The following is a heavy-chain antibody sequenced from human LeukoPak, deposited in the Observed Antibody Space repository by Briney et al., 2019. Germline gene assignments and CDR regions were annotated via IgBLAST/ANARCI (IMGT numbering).Heavy chain of an antibody. Sequence: ASVKVSCKASGYTFPSYSIRWVRQPPGQGLEWMGWISAYNGNTNYAQKLQGRVTMTTDTSTSTAYMELRSLRSDDTAVYYCARVSFWFGEWDYWGQGTLVTVSS. V-gene: IGHV1-18*01. CDR3: ARVSFWFGEWDY. D-gene: IGHD3-10*01. J-gene: IGHJ4*02. CDR1: GYTFPSYS. CDR2: ISAYNGNT.